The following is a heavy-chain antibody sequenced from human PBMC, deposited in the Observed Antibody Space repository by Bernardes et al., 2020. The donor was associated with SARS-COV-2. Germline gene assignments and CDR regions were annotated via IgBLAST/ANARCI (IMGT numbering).Heavy chain of an antibody. Sequence: SETLSLTCAVYGGSFSGYYWSWIRQPPGKGLEWIGEINHSGSTNYNPSLKSRVTISVDTSKNQFSLKLSSVTAADTAVYYCARLGRVRGVIISGTRLGYWGQGTLVTVSS. CDR3: ARLGRVRGVIISGTRLGY. V-gene: IGHV4-34*01. D-gene: IGHD3-10*01. CDR1: GGSFSGYY. CDR2: INHSGST. J-gene: IGHJ4*02.